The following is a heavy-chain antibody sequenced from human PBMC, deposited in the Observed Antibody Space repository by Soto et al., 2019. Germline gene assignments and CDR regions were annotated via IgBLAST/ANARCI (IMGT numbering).Heavy chain of an antibody. CDR3: EREGYYFFFVSSSPPPYYRILS. CDR2: ISDYNGNT. D-gene: IGHD3-3*01. J-gene: IGHJ6*02. V-gene: IGHV1-18*01. Sequence: DSVKVSCKASGYGFIEYGITWVRQAPGQGLEWMGWISDYNGNTHYGKKFQGRVTMTTDTSTRTAYMELKSMRSDETAVYFCEREGYYFFFVSSSPPPYYRILSCGQATTVTVFS. CDR1: GYGFIEYG.